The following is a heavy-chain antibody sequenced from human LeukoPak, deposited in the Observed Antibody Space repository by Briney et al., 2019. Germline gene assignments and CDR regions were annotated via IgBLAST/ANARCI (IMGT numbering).Heavy chain of an antibody. V-gene: IGHV1-69*04. D-gene: IGHD3-22*01. CDR2: IIPILGIA. J-gene: IGHJ3*02. CDR3: AREANYYDSSAHTAFDI. CDR1: GGTFSSYA. Sequence: ASVKVSCKASGGTFSSYAISWVRQAPGQGLEWMGRIIPILGIANYAQKFQGRVTITADKSTSTAYMELSSLRSENTAVYYCAREANYYDSSAHTAFDIWGQGTMVTVSS.